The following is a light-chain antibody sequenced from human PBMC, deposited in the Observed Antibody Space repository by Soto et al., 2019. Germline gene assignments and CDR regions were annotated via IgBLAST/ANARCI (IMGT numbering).Light chain of an antibody. CDR1: QRVPSNY. CDR2: LAS. V-gene: IGKV1-5*03. CDR3: QQYNSYPYT. Sequence: TQSPGTLSLSPGERATLSCRASQRVPSNYLAWYQQKPGKAPELLIYLASSLESGVPSRFSGSGSGTEFNLTISSLQPDDFATYYCQQYNSYPYTFGQGTKLEIK. J-gene: IGKJ2*01.